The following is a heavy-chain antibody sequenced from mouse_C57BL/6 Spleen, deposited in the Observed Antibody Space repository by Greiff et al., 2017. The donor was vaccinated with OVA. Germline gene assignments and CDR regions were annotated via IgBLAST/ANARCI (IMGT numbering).Heavy chain of an antibody. J-gene: IGHJ4*01. CDR3: ARRYPYYYAMDY. V-gene: IGHV1-58*01. CDR2: IYIGTGYT. CDR1: GYTFTSYG. Sequence: VQLQQSGAELVRPGSSVKMSCKTSGYTFTSYGINWVKQRPGQGLEWIGYIYIGTGYTEYNQKFKGKATLTSDTSSSTAYMQLSSLTSEDSAIYFCARRYPYYYAMDYWGQGTSVTVSS.